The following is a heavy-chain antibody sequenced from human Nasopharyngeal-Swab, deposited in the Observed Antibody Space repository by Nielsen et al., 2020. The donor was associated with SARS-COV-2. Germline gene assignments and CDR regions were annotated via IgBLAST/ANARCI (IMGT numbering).Heavy chain of an antibody. Sequence: ASVKVSCKASGYTFTTYGISWVRQAPGQGLEWMGRISAYNGNTNYAQKLQGRVTMTTDTSTSTAYMELRSLRSDDTAVYYCAGSSSSGQYYFDYWGQGTLVTVSS. D-gene: IGHD6-19*01. J-gene: IGHJ4*02. CDR3: AGSSSSGQYYFDY. V-gene: IGHV1-18*01. CDR2: ISAYNGNT. CDR1: GYTFTTYG.